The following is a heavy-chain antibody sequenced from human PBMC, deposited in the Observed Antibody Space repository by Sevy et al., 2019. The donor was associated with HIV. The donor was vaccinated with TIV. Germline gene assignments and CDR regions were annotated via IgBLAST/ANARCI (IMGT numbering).Heavy chain of an antibody. CDR2: ISSSSGYM. D-gene: IGHD2-2*02. CDR3: AGAVLGDCSNTSCYNGMDV. J-gene: IGHJ6*02. Sequence: GGSLRLSCAASAFTFSSYSMNWVRQAPGKGLEWVSSISSSSGYMYYADSVKGRFTISRDNAKNSLYLQLNSLRAEDTAVYYCAGAVLGDCSNTSCYNGMDVWGRGTTVTVSS. V-gene: IGHV3-21*01. CDR1: AFTFSSYS.